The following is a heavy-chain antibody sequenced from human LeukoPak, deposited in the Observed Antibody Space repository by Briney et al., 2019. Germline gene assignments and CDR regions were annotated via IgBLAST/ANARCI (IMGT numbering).Heavy chain of an antibody. Sequence: PSQTLSLTCTVSGGSISSGSYYWSWIRQPAGKGLEWIGRIYTSGSTNYNPSLKSRVTISVDTSKNQVSLKLSSVTAADTAVYYCARHDPRGSLTGSYLDLWGRGTLVTVSS. J-gene: IGHJ2*01. V-gene: IGHV4-61*02. CDR1: GGSISSGSYY. D-gene: IGHD7-27*01. CDR3: ARHDPRGSLTGSYLDL. CDR2: IYTSGST.